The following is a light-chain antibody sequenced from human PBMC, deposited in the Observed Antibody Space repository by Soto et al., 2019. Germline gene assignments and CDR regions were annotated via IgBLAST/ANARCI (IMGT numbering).Light chain of an antibody. J-gene: IGKJ5*01. Sequence: AIQLTQSPSSLSASVGDRVTITCRASQGISSALAWYQQKPGKAPQLLIYDASSLESGVPSRFSGSGSGTDFTLTISGLQAEDVAAYYCQQFNNYSITFGQGTRLEIK. CDR1: QGISSA. CDR3: QQFNNYSIT. V-gene: IGKV1D-13*01. CDR2: DAS.